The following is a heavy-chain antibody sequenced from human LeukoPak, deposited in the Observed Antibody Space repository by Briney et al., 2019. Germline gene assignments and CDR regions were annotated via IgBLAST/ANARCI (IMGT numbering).Heavy chain of an antibody. D-gene: IGHD2-2*01. V-gene: IGHV4-39*07. CDR3: ASARYCSSTSCYDYYYGMDV. J-gene: IGHJ6*02. CDR1: GGSISSSSYY. Sequence: PSETLSLTCTVSGGSISSSSYYWGWIRQPPGKGLEWIGSIYYSGSTNYNPSLKSRVTISVDTSKNQFSLKLSSVTAADTAVYYCASARYCSSTSCYDYYYGMDVWGQGTTVTVSS. CDR2: IYYSGST.